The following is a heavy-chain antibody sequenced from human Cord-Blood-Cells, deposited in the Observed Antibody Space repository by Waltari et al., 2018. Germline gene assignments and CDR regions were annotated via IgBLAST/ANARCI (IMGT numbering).Heavy chain of an antibody. D-gene: IGHD4-4*01. V-gene: IGHV3-48*02. CDR1: GFTFSSYS. CDR3: ARGGTVTDNYYYYYMDV. J-gene: IGHJ6*03. CDR2: ISSSSSTI. Sequence: EVQLVESGGGLVQPGGSLRLSCAASGFTFSSYSMHWVRQAPGKGLEWVSYISSSSSTIYYADSVKGRFTISRENAKNSLYLQMNSLRDEDTAVYYCARGGTVTDNYYYYYMDVWGKGTTVTVSS.